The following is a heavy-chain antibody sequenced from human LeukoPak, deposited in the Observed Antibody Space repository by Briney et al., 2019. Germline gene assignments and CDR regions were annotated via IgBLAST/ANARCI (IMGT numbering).Heavy chain of an antibody. V-gene: IGHV3-21*01. CDR1: GFTFSSYS. CDR3: ARRGDGYNYSFNY. CDR2: ISSSSYI. D-gene: IGHD5-24*01. J-gene: IGHJ4*02. Sequence: GGSLRLSCVASGFTFSSYSMNWVRQAPGKGLEWVSSISSSSYIYYADSVKGRFTISRDNAKNSLYLQMNSLRAEDTAVYYCARRGDGYNYSFNYWGQGTLVTVSS.